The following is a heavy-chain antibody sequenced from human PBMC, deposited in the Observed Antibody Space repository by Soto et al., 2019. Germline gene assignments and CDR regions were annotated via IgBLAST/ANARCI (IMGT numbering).Heavy chain of an antibody. CDR2: ITGYDGNA. CDR3: ARTTHEEPTFDY. J-gene: IGHJ4*02. D-gene: IGHD1-26*01. CDR1: GYTFTSYG. Sequence: QVQLVQSGAEVKKPGASVKVSCKASGYTFTSYGISWVRQAPGQGLEWMGWITGYDGNANYAQKFQGRVTMTTDTSTNTAYMDLRRLSSDDTAVYYCARTTHEEPTFDYWGQGTLGTVSS. V-gene: IGHV1-18*01.